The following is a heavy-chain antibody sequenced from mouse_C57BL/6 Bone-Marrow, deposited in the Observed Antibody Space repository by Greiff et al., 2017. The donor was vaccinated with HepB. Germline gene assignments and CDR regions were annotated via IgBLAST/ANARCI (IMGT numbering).Heavy chain of an antibody. Sequence: VQLQQSGAELVRPGASVKLSCTASGFNIKDDYMHWVKQRPEQGLEWIGWIDPENGDTEYASKFQGKATIQADTSSNTAYLHLSSLTSEDTAFYYCTTAYYSNYVSVLWFAYWGQGTLVTVSA. CDR2: IDPENGDT. D-gene: IGHD2-5*01. CDR3: TTAYYSNYVSVLWFAY. V-gene: IGHV14-4*01. CDR1: GFNIKDDY. J-gene: IGHJ3*01.